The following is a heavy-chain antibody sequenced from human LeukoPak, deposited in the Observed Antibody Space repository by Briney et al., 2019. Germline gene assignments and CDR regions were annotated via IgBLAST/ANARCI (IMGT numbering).Heavy chain of an antibody. Sequence: SVKVSFKASGFTLTSSAMQWGRQARGQRLEWVGWIVVGSGNTNYAQKFQERVTITRDMSTSTAYMELSSLRSEDTAVYYCAASTMVRGVIITPLDYWGQGTLVTVSS. V-gene: IGHV1-58*02. CDR3: AASTMVRGVIITPLDY. CDR2: IVVGSGNT. CDR1: GFTLTSSA. D-gene: IGHD3-10*01. J-gene: IGHJ4*02.